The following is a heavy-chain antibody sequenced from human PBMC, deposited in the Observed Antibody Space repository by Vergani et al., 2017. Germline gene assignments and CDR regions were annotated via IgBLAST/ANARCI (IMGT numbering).Heavy chain of an antibody. J-gene: IGHJ6*02. CDR2: IYPGDSDT. V-gene: IGHV5-51*01. CDR1: GYSFTNYW. D-gene: IGHD5-12*01. Sequence: VQLVQSGAEVKKPGESLKISCKGSGYSFTNYWIGWVRQMPGKGLEWMGIIYPGDSDTRYSPSFQGQVTISADKSISTAYLQWSSLKASDTAMYYCARDSAGIVATITPPSGMDVWGQGTTVTVSS. CDR3: ARDSAGIVATITPPSGMDV.